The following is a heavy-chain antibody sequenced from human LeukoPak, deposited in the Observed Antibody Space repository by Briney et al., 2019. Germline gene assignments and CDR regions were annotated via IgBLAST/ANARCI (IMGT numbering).Heavy chain of an antibody. Sequence: GASVKVSCKASGYTFTSYAMHWVRQAPGQRLEWMGWINAGNGNTKYSQKFQGRVTITRDTSASTAYKELSSLRSEDTAVYYCARALGATSYFDYWGQGTLVTVSS. CDR2: INAGNGNT. V-gene: IGHV1-3*01. CDR1: GYTFTSYA. CDR3: ARALGATSYFDY. J-gene: IGHJ4*02. D-gene: IGHD1-26*01.